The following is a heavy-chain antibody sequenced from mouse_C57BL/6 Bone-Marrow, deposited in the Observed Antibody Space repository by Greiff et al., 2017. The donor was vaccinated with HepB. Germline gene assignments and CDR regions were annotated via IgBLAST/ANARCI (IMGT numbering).Heavy chain of an antibody. J-gene: IGHJ3*01. CDR1: GFTFSNYW. CDR3: TDGPWFAY. V-gene: IGHV6-3*01. Sequence: EVQLVESGGGLVQPGGSMKLSCVASGFTFSNYWMNWVRQSPEKGLEWVAQIRLKSDNYATHYAESVKGRFTISRDDSKSSVYLQMNNLRAEDTGIYYCTDGPWFAYWGQGTLVTVSA. CDR2: IRLKSDNYAT.